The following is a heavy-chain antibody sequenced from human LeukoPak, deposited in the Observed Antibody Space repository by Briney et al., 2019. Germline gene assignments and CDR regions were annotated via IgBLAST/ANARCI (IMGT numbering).Heavy chain of an antibody. J-gene: IGHJ4*02. CDR3: AKVTYGSGTYGAFDY. CDR1: GFTFSSYA. Sequence: GGSLRLSCAASGFTFSSYAMNWVRQAPGKGLEWISSISGSGDNTYYADSVKGRFTISRDNSKNTLYLQMNSLRAEDTAVYYCAKVTYGSGTYGAFDYWGQGTLVTVSS. V-gene: IGHV3-23*01. CDR2: ISGSGDNT. D-gene: IGHD3-10*01.